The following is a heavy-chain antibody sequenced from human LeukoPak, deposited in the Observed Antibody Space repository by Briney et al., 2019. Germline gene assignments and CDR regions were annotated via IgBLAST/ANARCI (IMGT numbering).Heavy chain of an antibody. CDR2: ISYDGSNK. D-gene: IGHD3-22*01. CDR3: ARDPRYYYDSSGYAFDI. Sequence: GGSLRLSCAASGFTFSSYGMHWVRQAPGKGLEWVAVISYDGSNKYYADSVKGRFTISRDNSKNTLYLQMNSLRAEDTAVYYCARDPRYYYDSSGYAFDIWGQGTMVTVSS. J-gene: IGHJ3*02. CDR1: GFTFSSYG. V-gene: IGHV3-30*03.